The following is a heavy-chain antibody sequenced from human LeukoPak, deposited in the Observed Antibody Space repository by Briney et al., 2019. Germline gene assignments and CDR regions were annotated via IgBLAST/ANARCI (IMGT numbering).Heavy chain of an antibody. CDR3: ARDGYGNNYMDV. D-gene: IGHD1/OR15-1a*01. CDR1: GFTFSSYS. CDR2: IYSGGST. V-gene: IGHV3-53*01. Sequence: PGGSLRLSCAASGFTFSSYSMNWVRQAPGKGLEWVSVIYSGGSTYYADSVKGRFTISRDNSTNPLSLQMNNLRAEDTAVYYCARDGYGNNYMDVWGKGTTVTVSS. J-gene: IGHJ6*04.